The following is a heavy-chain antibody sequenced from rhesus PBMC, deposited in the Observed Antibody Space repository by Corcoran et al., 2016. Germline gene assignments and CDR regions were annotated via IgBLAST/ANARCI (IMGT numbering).Heavy chain of an antibody. CDR1: GGSISDSYR. Sequence: QVQLQESGPGVVKPSETLSLTCAVSGGSISDSYRWSWIRQPPGKGLEWIGYIYGNSTVTDYNRSLKSRGTISKDTSKNQFSLKLSSVTASGTAVYYCAGKSGSWNTFVGYWGQGVLVTVSS. CDR3: AGKSGSWNTFVGY. V-gene: IGHV4S10*01. D-gene: IGHD6-25*01. CDR2: IYGNSTVT. J-gene: IGHJ4*01.